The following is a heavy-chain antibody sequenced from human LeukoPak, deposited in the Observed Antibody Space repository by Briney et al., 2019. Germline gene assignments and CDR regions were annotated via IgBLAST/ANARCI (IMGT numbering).Heavy chain of an antibody. J-gene: IGHJ4*02. CDR1: GYTFTNYD. CDR2: MNPNSGNT. Sequence: ASVKVSCKTSGYTFTNYDINWVRQATGQGLEWMGWMNPNSGNTGYAQKFQGRVTMTRNTSISAAYMELSSLRSEDTAVYYCARGGLEGYYFDYWGQGTLVTVSS. V-gene: IGHV1-8*02. CDR3: ARGGLEGYYFDY. D-gene: IGHD6-6*01.